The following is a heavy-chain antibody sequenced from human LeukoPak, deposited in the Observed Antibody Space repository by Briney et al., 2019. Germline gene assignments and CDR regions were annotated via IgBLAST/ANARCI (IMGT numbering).Heavy chain of an antibody. D-gene: IGHD3-16*01. CDR3: AASSGVTLGRF. J-gene: IGHJ4*02. CDR2: IYYTGVT. Sequence: PSETLSLTCTVSGGSIGSGTHYYNWIRQHPGKGLEWIGYIYYTGVTSYNPSLKSRVIMSVDMSMNQVSLKLSSLTAADTAVYYCAASSGVTLGRFWGQGTLVTVSS. V-gene: IGHV4-31*03. CDR1: GGSIGSGTHY.